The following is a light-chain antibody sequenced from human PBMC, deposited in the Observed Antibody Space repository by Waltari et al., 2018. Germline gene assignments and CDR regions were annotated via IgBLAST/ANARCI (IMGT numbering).Light chain of an antibody. Sequence: QSALTQPASVSGSPGQSITISCTGTSSDVGGYNYVSWYQQHPGKAPNLIIYDVSNRPSGVANRFSGAKSGNTASLTISGLQAEDEADYYCSSYTSRSTWVFGGGTKLTVL. CDR3: SSYTSRSTWV. CDR1: SSDVGGYNY. CDR2: DVS. V-gene: IGLV2-14*03. J-gene: IGLJ2*01.